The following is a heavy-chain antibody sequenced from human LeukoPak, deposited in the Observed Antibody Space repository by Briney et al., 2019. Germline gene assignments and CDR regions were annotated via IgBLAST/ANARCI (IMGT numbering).Heavy chain of an antibody. Sequence: PGGSLRLSCAASGFTFDDYGMSWVRHAPGKGLEWVSGINWNGGSTGYADSVKGRFTISRDNAKNSLYLQMNSLRAEDTALYYCARNPPPGRYYDSSGYYSDYWGQGTLVTVSS. J-gene: IGHJ4*02. CDR2: INWNGGST. V-gene: IGHV3-20*04. D-gene: IGHD3-22*01. CDR1: GFTFDDYG. CDR3: ARNPPPGRYYDSSGYYSDY.